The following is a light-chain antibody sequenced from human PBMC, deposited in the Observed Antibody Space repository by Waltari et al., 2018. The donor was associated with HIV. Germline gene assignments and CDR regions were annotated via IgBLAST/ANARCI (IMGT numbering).Light chain of an antibody. CDR3: QQYDRSPWT. Sequence: EIVLTQSPATLSLSPGDRATLSCRASQSVSSYLAWYQQKPGQTPRLLIYDASNRATGIPARFSGSGSGTDFTLTISSLEPEDFAVYYCQQYDRSPWTFGQGTKVEI. J-gene: IGKJ1*01. V-gene: IGKV3-11*01. CDR2: DAS. CDR1: QSVSSY.